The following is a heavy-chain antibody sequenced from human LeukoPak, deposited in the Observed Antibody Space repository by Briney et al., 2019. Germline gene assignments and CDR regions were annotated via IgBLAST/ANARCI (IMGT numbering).Heavy chain of an antibody. CDR1: GGSISSGGYS. CDR2: IYYTGNT. CDR3: ARRGTVYYDSSHHSWFDP. J-gene: IGHJ5*02. Sequence: SETLSLTCAVSGGSISSGGYSWSWIRQPPGKAMEFIAYIYYTGNTYFNPSLKSRVTISVDTSKNQFSLKLSSVTAADTAVYYCARRGTVYYDSSHHSWFDPWGQGTLVTVSS. V-gene: IGHV4-30-4*07. D-gene: IGHD3-22*01.